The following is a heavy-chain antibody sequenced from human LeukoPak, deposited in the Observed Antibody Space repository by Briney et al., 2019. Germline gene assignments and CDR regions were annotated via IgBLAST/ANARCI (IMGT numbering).Heavy chain of an antibody. D-gene: IGHD2-2*01. J-gene: IGHJ4*02. CDR1: GFTVSSNY. V-gene: IGHV3-53*01. Sequence: PGGSLRLSCAASGFTVSSNYMSWVRQAPGKGLEWVSVIYSGGSTYCADSAKGRFTISRDNSKNTLYLQMNSLRAEDTAVYYCAREYPLFHYFDYWGQGSLVTVSS. CDR3: AREYPLFHYFDY. CDR2: IYSGGST.